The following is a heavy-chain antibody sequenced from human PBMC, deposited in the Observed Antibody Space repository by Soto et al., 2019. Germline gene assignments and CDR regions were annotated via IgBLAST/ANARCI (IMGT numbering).Heavy chain of an antibody. CDR1: GYTFTAYG. CDR2: VGTANANT. CDR3: ARELNTDPTAYYSFAY. J-gene: IGHJ4*02. D-gene: IGHD3-9*01. V-gene: IGHV1-18*01. Sequence: ASVKVSCKTSGYTFTAYGLACLRQAPGQRPEWLGWVGTANANTNYAEKFQGRVTMTSDRSTTTTYMELRSLRSDDTAVYYCARELNTDPTAYYSFAYWGQGTLVTVSS.